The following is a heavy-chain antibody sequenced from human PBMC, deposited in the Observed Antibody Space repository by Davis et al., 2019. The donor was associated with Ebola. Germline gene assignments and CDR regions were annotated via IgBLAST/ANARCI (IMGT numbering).Heavy chain of an antibody. J-gene: IGHJ3*02. CDR2: INPNSGGT. V-gene: IGHV1-2*02. CDR1: GYTFTGYY. Sequence: ASVKVSCKASGYTFTGYYMQWVRQAPGQGLEWMGWINPNSGGTSYAQKFQGRVTMTRDTSISTAYMELSRLRSDDTAVYYCARGPRLTLVRGGGDAFDIWGQGTMVTASS. D-gene: IGHD3-10*01. CDR3: ARGPRLTLVRGGGDAFDI.